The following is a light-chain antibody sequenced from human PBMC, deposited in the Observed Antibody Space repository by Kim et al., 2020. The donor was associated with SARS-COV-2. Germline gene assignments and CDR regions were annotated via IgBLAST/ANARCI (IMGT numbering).Light chain of an antibody. CDR1: QSVKNN. CDR3: QQYNDWPLLT. V-gene: IGKV3-15*01. J-gene: IGKJ4*01. CDR2: GAS. Sequence: IVMTQSPATLSVSPGERVTLSCRASQSVKNNLAWYQQRPGQAPRLLIYGASTRATDISARFSGSGSGTEFTLTIRSLQSEDLAVYYCQQYNDWPLLTFGGVTKLDIK.